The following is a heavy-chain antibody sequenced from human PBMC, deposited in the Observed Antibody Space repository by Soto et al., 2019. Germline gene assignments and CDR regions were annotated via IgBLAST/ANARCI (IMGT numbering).Heavy chain of an antibody. CDR3: AREDADYYDSSGYPGAFDI. Sequence: GGSLRLSCAASGFTFSSYWMHWVRQAPGKGLVWVSRINSDGSSTSYADSVKGRFTISRDNAKNTLYLQMNSLRAEDTAVYYCAREDADYYDSSGYPGAFDIWGQGTMVTVSS. CDR1: GFTFSSYW. J-gene: IGHJ3*02. D-gene: IGHD3-22*01. V-gene: IGHV3-74*01. CDR2: INSDGSST.